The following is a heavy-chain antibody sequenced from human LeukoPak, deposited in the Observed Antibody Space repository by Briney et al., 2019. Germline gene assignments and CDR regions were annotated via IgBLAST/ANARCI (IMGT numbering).Heavy chain of an antibody. J-gene: IGHJ3*02. D-gene: IGHD3-22*01. CDR1: GGSISSGSYY. CDR3: ARETIDITVIVVVRMGDAFDI. V-gene: IGHV4-61*02. Sequence: PSETLSLTCTVSGGSISSGSYYWSWIREPAGKGLEWIGRIYTRGSTNYNPSLKSRVTISVDTSKNQFSLKLSSVTAADTAVYYCARETIDITVIVVVRMGDAFDIWGQGTVVTVSS. CDR2: IYTRGST.